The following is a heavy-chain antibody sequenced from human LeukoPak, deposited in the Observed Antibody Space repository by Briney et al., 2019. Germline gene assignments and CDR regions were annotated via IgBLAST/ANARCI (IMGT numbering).Heavy chain of an antibody. Sequence: PGGSLRLSCAASGFTFSSYSMNWVRQAPGKGLEWVSSISSSSSYIYYADSVKGRFTISRDNAKNSLYLQMSSLRAEDTAVYYCARDSASIAARADYWGQGTLVTVSS. CDR3: ARDSASIAARADY. CDR1: GFTFSSYS. J-gene: IGHJ4*02. CDR2: ISSSSSYI. D-gene: IGHD6-6*01. V-gene: IGHV3-21*01.